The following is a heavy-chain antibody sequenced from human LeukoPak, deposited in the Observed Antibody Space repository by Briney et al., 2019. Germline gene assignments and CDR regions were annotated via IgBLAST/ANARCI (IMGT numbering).Heavy chain of an antibody. D-gene: IGHD3-22*01. Sequence: GGSLRLSCAASGFTFSSYAMSWLRQAPGMGLEWVSAISGNGGGTYYADSVKGRFTTSRDSSKNTLYLQMNSLRAEDTAVYYCVRDHYYDSSNYLAAFDIWGQGTMVSVSS. V-gene: IGHV3-23*01. CDR2: ISGNGGGT. CDR1: GFTFSSYA. CDR3: VRDHYYDSSNYLAAFDI. J-gene: IGHJ3*02.